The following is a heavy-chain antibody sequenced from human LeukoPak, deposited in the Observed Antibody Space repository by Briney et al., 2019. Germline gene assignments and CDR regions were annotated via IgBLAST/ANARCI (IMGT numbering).Heavy chain of an antibody. Sequence: PSETLSLTCTVSGYSISSGYYWGWIRQPPGKGLEWIGSIYHSGSTYYNPSLKSRATISVDTSKNQFSLKLSSVTAADTAVYYCARRPPETAMEYNWFDPWGQGTLVTVSS. D-gene: IGHD2-2*01. CDR3: ARRPPETAMEYNWFDP. CDR2: IYHSGST. J-gene: IGHJ5*02. V-gene: IGHV4-38-2*02. CDR1: GYSISSGYY.